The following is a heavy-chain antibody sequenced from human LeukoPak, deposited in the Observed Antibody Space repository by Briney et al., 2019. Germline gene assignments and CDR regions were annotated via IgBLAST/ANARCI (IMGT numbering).Heavy chain of an antibody. J-gene: IGHJ4*02. CDR2: ISTTGDT. V-gene: IGHV3-13*04. CDR1: GFTFSSYD. CDR3: ARGRSGSYFDS. Sequence: GGSLRLSCAASGFTFSSYDMHWVRQATGKGLEWVSAISTTGDTYYPGSVKGRYTISRENAKSSLYLQMNSLRAEDTAVYYCARGRSGSYFDSWGQGTLVAVSS. D-gene: IGHD1-26*01.